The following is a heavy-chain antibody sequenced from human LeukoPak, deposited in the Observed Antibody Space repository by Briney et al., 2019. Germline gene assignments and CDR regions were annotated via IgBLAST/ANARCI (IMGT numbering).Heavy chain of an antibody. CDR2: TTSSSSYI. Sequence: GGSLRLSCAASGFTFSSYNMNWVRQAPGKGLEWVSSTTSSSSYIYYADSVKGRFTISRDNAKNSLYLQMNSLRAEDTAVYYCAKDPVPYYYGSGSKNWFDPWGQGTLVTVSS. V-gene: IGHV3-21*04. J-gene: IGHJ5*02. D-gene: IGHD3-10*01. CDR1: GFTFSSYN. CDR3: AKDPVPYYYGSGSKNWFDP.